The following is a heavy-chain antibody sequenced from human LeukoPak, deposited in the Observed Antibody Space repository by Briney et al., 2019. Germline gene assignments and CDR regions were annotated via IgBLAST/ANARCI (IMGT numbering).Heavy chain of an antibody. V-gene: IGHV3-53*01. CDR1: GFTVITND. CDR3: ARGVEPLAANTLAY. D-gene: IGHD1-14*01. Sequence: GGSLRLSCAASGFTVITNDMTWVRQAPGKGLEWVSVLYSDGNTKYADSVQGRFTISRDNSKKTLYLEMNSLSLDDTAVYYCARGVEPLAANTLAYWGQGTLVTVSS. J-gene: IGHJ4*02. CDR2: LYSDGNT.